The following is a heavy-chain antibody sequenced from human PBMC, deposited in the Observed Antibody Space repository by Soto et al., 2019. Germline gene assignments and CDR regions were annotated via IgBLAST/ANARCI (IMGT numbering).Heavy chain of an antibody. CDR3: ALGDTAMVPLDY. CDR1: GYTFTSYG. J-gene: IGHJ4*02. CDR2: IIAYNGNT. V-gene: IGHV1-18*04. Sequence: ASVKVSFKASGYTFTSYGISWVRQAPGQGLEWMGWIIAYNGNTNYAQKLQGRVTMTTDTSTSTAYMELRSLRSDDTAVYYCALGDTAMVPLDYWGLGTLVTVSS. D-gene: IGHD5-18*01.